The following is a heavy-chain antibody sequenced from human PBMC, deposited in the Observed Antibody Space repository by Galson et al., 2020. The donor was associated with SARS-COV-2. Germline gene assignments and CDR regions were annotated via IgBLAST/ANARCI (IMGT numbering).Heavy chain of an antibody. J-gene: IGHJ4*02. CDR3: ARGLRLLWFGESSYYFYD. D-gene: IGHD3-10*01. CDR1: GYTFTSYD. V-gene: IGHV1-8*01. Sequence: ASVNVSCKASGYTFTSYDINWVRQATGQGLEWMGWMNPNSGNTGHAQKFQGRVTMTRNTSISTVYMELSSLRSEDTAVYYCARGLRLLWFGESSYYFYDWGQGTLVTVSS. CDR2: MNPNSGNT.